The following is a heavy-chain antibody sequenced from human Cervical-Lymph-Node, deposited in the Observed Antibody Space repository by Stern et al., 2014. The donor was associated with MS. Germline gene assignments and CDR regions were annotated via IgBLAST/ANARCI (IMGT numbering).Heavy chain of an antibody. D-gene: IGHD4-17*01. V-gene: IGHV1-46*03. J-gene: IGHJ5*02. Sequence: QVQLVQSGAEVKKPGASVKVSCKASGDSFASYPIHWLRQAPGQGPAWMGIVNPTDGRTTYAQTLQGRVTMTRDTSTRTVYMELSSLRPEDTAMYFCATPLPYATWGQGTRVTVSS. CDR1: GDSFASYP. CDR2: VNPTDGRT. CDR3: ATPLPYAT.